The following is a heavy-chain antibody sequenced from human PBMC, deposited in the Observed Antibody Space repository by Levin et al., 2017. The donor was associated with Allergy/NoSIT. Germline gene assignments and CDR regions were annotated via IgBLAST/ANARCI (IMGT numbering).Heavy chain of an antibody. CDR1: GFIFRDYA. Sequence: GGSLRLSCTVSGFIFRDYAMSWVRQAPGKGLEWVAFIRNKEYGEKTQYAASVQGRFIISRDDSTGIAYLQMNSLTIEDTAVYYCIRGYSGYYAEYFYHGGQGTVVTVSS. J-gene: IGHJ1*01. V-gene: IGHV3-49*04. CDR2: IRNKEYGEKT. CDR3: IRGYSGYYAEYFYH. D-gene: IGHD3-22*01.